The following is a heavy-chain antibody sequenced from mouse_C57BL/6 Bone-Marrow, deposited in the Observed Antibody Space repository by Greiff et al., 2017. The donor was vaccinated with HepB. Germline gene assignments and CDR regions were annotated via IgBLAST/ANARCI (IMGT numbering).Heavy chain of an antibody. Sequence: ESGPGLVKPSQYLSLTCSVTGYSITSGYYWNWIRQFPGNKLEWMGYISYDGSNNYNPSLKNRISITRDTSKNQFFLKLNSVTTEDTATYYCARERGYLTWFAYWGQGTLVTVSA. D-gene: IGHD3-2*02. V-gene: IGHV3-6*01. J-gene: IGHJ3*01. CDR2: ISYDGSN. CDR3: ARERGYLTWFAY. CDR1: GYSITSGYY.